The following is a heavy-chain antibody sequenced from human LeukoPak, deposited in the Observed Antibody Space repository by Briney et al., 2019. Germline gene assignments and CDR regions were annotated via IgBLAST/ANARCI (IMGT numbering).Heavy chain of an antibody. CDR3: ASRGSLSRYCTNGVCQPYYYYYYMDV. CDR1: GGTFSSYA. J-gene: IGHJ6*03. CDR2: IIPIFGTA. D-gene: IGHD2-8*01. V-gene: IGHV1-69*05. Sequence: GASVKVSCKASGGTFSSYAISWVRQAPGQGLEWMGGIIPIFGTANYAQKFQGRVTITTDEPTSTAYMELSSLRSEDTAVYYCASRGSLSRYCTNGVCQPYYYYYYMDVWGKGTTVTVSS.